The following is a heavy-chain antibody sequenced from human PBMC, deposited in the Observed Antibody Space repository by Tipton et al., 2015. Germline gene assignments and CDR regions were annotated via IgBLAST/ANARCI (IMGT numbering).Heavy chain of an antibody. D-gene: IGHD1-14*01. CDR3: ARDVWLLGTVDY. CDR1: GGSISSGGYY. J-gene: IGHJ4*02. CDR2: IYYSGST. V-gene: IGHV4-31*01. Sequence: TLSLTCTVSGGSISSGGYYWSWIRQHPGKGLEWIGYIYYSGSTYYNPSLKSLVTISVDTSKNQFSLKLSSVTAADTAVYYCARDVWLLGTVDYWGQGTLVTVSS.